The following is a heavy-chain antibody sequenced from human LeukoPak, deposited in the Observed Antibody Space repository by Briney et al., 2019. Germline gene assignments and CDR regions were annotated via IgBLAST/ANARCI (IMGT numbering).Heavy chain of an antibody. Sequence: GGSLRLSRVASGFTFSRHGMNWVRQAPGKGLEWVSGISPSGDIKYYVDSVKGRFTVSRDDSKNTLYLQINSLRDEDTAVYYCAKDHYYDSSGYSEYFQHWGQGTLVTVSS. CDR3: AKDHYYDSSGYSEYFQH. V-gene: IGHV3-23*01. J-gene: IGHJ1*01. CDR1: GFTFSRHG. D-gene: IGHD3-22*01. CDR2: ISPSGDIK.